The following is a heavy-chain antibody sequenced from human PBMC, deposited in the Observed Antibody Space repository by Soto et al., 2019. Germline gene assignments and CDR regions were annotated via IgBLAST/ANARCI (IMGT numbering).Heavy chain of an antibody. V-gene: IGHV4-31*03. CDR2: IYYSGST. D-gene: IGHD3-22*01. CDR3: ASEPVSYYESKYGMDV. CDR1: GGSISSGGYY. Sequence: SETLSLTCTVSGGSISSGGYYWSWIRQHPGKGLEWIGYIYYSGSTYYNPSLKSRVTISVDTSKNQFSLKLSSVTAADTAVYYCASEPVSYYESKYGMDVWGQGTTVTVSS. J-gene: IGHJ6*02.